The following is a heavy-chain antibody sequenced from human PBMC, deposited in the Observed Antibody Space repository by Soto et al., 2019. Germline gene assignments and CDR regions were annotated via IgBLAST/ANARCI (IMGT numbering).Heavy chain of an antibody. CDR3: ARDWRRSYYAFDI. CDR1: GFTFSSYS. V-gene: IGHV3-48*02. CDR2: ISSSSTI. D-gene: IGHD1-26*01. J-gene: IGHJ3*02. Sequence: GGSLRLSCAASGFTFSSYSMNWVRQAPGKGLEWVSYISSSSTIYYADSVKGRFTISRDNAKNSLYLQMNSLRDEDTAVYYCARDWRRSYYAFDIWGQGTMVTVSS.